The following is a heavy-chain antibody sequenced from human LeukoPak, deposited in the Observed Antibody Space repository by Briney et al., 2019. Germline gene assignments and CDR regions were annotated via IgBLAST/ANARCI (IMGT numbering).Heavy chain of an antibody. D-gene: IGHD2-21*01. CDR2: IYHTGNT. Sequence: SETLSLTCSVSGGAIISYYWRCIRHPAGKGPEWIGRIYHTGNTDCNTSFKTRVTMATDLSTKQFSLRLRSVIAADTAVYYCARLKFYGSTGYSPGYYMDVWGKGTAVTVSS. J-gene: IGHJ6*03. CDR3: ARLKFYGSTGYSPGYYMDV. CDR1: GGAIISYY. V-gene: IGHV4-4*07.